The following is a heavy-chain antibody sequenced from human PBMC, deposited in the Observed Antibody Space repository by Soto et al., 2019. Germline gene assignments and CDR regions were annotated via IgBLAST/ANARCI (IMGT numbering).Heavy chain of an antibody. Sequence: QVQLQQWGAGLLKPSETLSLTCAVYAGSFSGYYWSWIRQPPGKGLEWIGEINHSGSTNYNPSLKSRVTISVDTSKNQFSLKLSSVTAADTAVYYCARGLFGVVVPAAMRYYMDVWGKGTTVTVSS. CDR3: ARGLFGVVVPAAMRYYMDV. CDR1: AGSFSGYY. V-gene: IGHV4-34*01. D-gene: IGHD2-2*01. CDR2: INHSGST. J-gene: IGHJ6*03.